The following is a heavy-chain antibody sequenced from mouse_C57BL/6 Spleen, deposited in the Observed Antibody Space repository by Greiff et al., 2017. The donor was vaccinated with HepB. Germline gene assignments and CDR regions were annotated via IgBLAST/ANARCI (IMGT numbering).Heavy chain of an antibody. CDR2: IDPSDSET. J-gene: IGHJ3*01. V-gene: IGHV1-52*01. Sequence: QVQLQQSGAELVRPGSSVKLSCKASGYTFTSYWMHWVKQRPIQGLEWIGNIDPSDSETHYNQKFKDKATLTVDKSSSTAYMQLSSLTSEDSAVYYCARRDSSGSWFAYWGQGTLVTVAA. CDR1: GYTFTSYW. D-gene: IGHD3-2*02. CDR3: ARRDSSGSWFAY.